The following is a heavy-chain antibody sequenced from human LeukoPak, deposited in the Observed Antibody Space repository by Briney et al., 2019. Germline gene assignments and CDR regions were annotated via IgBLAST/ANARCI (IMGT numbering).Heavy chain of an antibody. CDR3: ARIPNSSEP. J-gene: IGHJ4*02. V-gene: IGHV4-59*12. D-gene: IGHD3-22*01. CDR2: IYYSGST. Sequence: SETLSLTCTVSGGSISSYYWSWIRQPPGKGLEWIGYIYYSGSTNYNPSPKSRVTISVDTSKNQFSLRLSSVTAADTAVYYCARIPNSSEPWGQGTLVTVSS. CDR1: GGSISSYY.